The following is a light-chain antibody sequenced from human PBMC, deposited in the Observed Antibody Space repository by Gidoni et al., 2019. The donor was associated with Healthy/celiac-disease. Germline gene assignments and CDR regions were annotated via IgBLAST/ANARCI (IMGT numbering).Light chain of an antibody. CDR3: MQALQTPRS. CDR1: QSLLHSNGYNY. V-gene: IGKV2-28*01. CDR2: LGS. J-gene: IGKJ2*04. Sequence: DIVMTQSPLPLPVTPGEPASSSCRSSQSLLHSNGYNYLDWYLQKPGQSPQLLIYLGSNRASGVPDRFSGSGSGTDFTLKISRVEAEDVGVYYCMQALQTPRSFGQGTKLEIK.